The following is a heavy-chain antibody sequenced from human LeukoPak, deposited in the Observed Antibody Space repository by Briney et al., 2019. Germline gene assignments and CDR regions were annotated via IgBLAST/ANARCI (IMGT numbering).Heavy chain of an antibody. J-gene: IGHJ3*02. CDR3: ARPIIAVAGDSNDAFDI. V-gene: IGHV5-51*01. Sequence: GESLKISCKGSGYSFTSYWIGWVRQMPGKGLEWMGIIYHGDSDTRYSPSFQGQVTISADKSISTAYLQWSSLKASDTAMYYCARPIIAVAGDSNDAFDIWGQGTMVTVSS. CDR1: GYSFTSYW. D-gene: IGHD6-19*01. CDR2: IYHGDSDT.